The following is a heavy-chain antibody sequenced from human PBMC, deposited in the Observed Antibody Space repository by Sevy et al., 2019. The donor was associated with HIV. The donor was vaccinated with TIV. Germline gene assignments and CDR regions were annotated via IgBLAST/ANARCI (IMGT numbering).Heavy chain of an antibody. CDR1: GFAFYVYS. Sequence: GGSLRLSCAASGFAFYVYSMSWIRQAPGKGLEWVATLSFGCGKINYADSVKGRFTISRDKSKNSFYLQMDDVRVEDTGVYYCAREGCSRPHDYWGQGTRVTVSS. CDR2: LSFGCGKI. D-gene: IGHD2-8*01. CDR3: AREGCSRPHDY. V-gene: IGHV3-23*01. J-gene: IGHJ4*02.